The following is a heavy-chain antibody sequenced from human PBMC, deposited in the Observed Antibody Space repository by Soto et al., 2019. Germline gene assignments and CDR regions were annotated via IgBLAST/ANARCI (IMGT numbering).Heavy chain of an antibody. CDR2: VYHSGGT. J-gene: IGHJ6*02. CDR1: GGSSSSYY. CDR3: GALLSRADFNGKTV. V-gene: IGHV4-34*02. D-gene: IGHD2-2*01. Sequence: QVQLQQWGAGLLKPSETLSLTCAVYGGSSSSYYWSWIRQPPGKGLEWIGEVYHSGGTNYNPSLKSRVNKSDDPSKTQSPMILKSVTSAATPVYYSGALLSRADFNGKTVWAQGPTATFSS.